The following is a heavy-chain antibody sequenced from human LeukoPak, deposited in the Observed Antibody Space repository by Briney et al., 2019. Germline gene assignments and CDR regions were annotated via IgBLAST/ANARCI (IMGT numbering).Heavy chain of an antibody. V-gene: IGHV1-18*01. J-gene: IGHJ6*02. Sequence: ASVKVSCKASGYTFTSYGISWVRQAPGQGLEWMGWISAYNGNTNYAQKLQGRATMTTDTTTSTAYMELRSLRSDDTGVYYCAGEGVYATLGVYCYYGMDVWGQGTTVTVSS. CDR1: GYTFTSYG. CDR2: ISAYNGNT. D-gene: IGHD2-8*01. CDR3: AGEGVYATLGVYCYYGMDV.